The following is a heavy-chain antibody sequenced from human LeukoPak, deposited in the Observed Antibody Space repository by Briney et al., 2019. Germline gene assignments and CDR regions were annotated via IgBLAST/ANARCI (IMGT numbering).Heavy chain of an antibody. CDR3: ARLGGYGDYVSSGGYYYGMDV. CDR2: IYPGDSDT. V-gene: IGHV5-51*01. Sequence: GESLKISCKGSGYSFTSYWIGWVRQMPGKGLEWMGIIYPGDSDTRYSPSFQGQVTISADKSISTAYLQWSSLKASDTAMYYCARLGGYGDYVSSGGYYYGMDVWGQGTTVTVSS. D-gene: IGHD4-17*01. J-gene: IGHJ6*02. CDR1: GYSFTSYW.